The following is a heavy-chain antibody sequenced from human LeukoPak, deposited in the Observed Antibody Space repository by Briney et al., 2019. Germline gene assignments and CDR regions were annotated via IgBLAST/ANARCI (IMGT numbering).Heavy chain of an antibody. V-gene: IGHV4-59*12. J-gene: IGHJ6*03. Sequence: SETLSLTCTVSGGSISSYYWSWIRQPPGKGLEWIGYIYYSGSTNYNPSLKSRVTMSVDTSKNQFSLKLSSVTAADTAVYYCARVDIVGATRDYYYYMDVWGKGTTVTISS. D-gene: IGHD1-26*01. CDR2: IYYSGST. CDR3: ARVDIVGATRDYYYYMDV. CDR1: GGSISSYY.